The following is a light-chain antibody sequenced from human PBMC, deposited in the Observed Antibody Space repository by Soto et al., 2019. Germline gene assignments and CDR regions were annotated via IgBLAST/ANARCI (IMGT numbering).Light chain of an antibody. CDR1: SSNIGAGYD. CDR2: GNS. CDR3: QSYDSSLSGSYV. Sequence: QSVLTQPPSVSWAPGQRVTSSCTGSSSNIGAGYDVHWYQQLPGTAPKLLSYGNSNRPSGVPDRFSGSKSGTSASLAITGLQAEDEADYYCQSYDSSLSGSYVFGTGTKLTVL. J-gene: IGLJ1*01. V-gene: IGLV1-40*01.